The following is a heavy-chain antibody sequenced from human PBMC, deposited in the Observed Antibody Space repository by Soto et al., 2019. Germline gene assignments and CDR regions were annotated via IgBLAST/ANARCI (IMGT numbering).Heavy chain of an antibody. D-gene: IGHD3-10*01. V-gene: IGHV3-30*18. J-gene: IGHJ4*02. Sequence: PGGSLRLSCAASGFTFSSYGMHWVRQAPGKGLEWVAVISYDGSNKYYADSVKGRFTISRDNSKNTLYLQMNSLRAEDTAVYYWAKDLHGSGSYYTFDYWGQGTLVTVSS. CDR2: ISYDGSNK. CDR1: GFTFSSYG. CDR3: AKDLHGSGSYYTFDY.